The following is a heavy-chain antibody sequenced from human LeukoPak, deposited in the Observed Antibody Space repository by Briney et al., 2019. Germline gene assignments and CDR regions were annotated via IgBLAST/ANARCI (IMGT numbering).Heavy chain of an antibody. CDR1: GFTFRDHY. V-gene: IGHV3-11*03. CDR3: ARHYCSSTSCDKYFDY. D-gene: IGHD2-2*02. Sequence: PGGSLRLSCAVSGFTFRDHYLSWIRQAPGEGLEWVSYISTSSTYTSYADSVKGRFTISRDNAKNSLYLQMNSLRAEDTAVYYCARHYCSSTSCDKYFDYWGQGTLVTVSS. CDR2: ISTSSTYT. J-gene: IGHJ4*02.